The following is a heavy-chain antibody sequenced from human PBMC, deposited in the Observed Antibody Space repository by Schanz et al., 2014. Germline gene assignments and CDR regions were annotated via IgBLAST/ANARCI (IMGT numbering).Heavy chain of an antibody. V-gene: IGHV3-23*01. Sequence: EVQLLESGGGLVQPGGSLRLSCAASGFTFSSYAMSWVRQAPGKGLEWVSAISGGGGTTYYADSVTGRFTISRDNAKNTLYLQMNTLRAEDTAVYYCARKMKLGVYGGKGHDSLDIWDQGTMVTVSS. CDR3: ARKMKLGVYGGKGHDSLDI. J-gene: IGHJ3*02. CDR2: ISGGGGTT. CDR1: GFTFSSYA. D-gene: IGHD4-17*01.